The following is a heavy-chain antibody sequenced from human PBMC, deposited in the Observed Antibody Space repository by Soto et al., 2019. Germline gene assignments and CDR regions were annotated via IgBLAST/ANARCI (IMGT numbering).Heavy chain of an antibody. J-gene: IGHJ5*02. CDR1: GFTFSSYE. CDR3: ANLRALVPAARKWFDP. V-gene: IGHV3-48*03. Sequence: EVQLVESGGGLVQPGGSLRLSCAASGFTFSSYEMNWVRQAPGKGLEWVSYISSSGSTIYYADSVKGRFTISRDNAKNSLYLQMNSLRAEDTAVYYCANLRALVPAARKWFDPWGQGTLVTVSS. D-gene: IGHD2-2*01. CDR2: ISSSGSTI.